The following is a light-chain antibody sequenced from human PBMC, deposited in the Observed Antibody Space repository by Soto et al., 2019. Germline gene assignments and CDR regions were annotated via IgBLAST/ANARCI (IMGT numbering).Light chain of an antibody. CDR2: GAS. J-gene: IGKJ2*01. Sequence: EIVLTQSPGTLSLSPGERATISCRASQSVSSSYLAWYQQKPGQAPRLLIYGASSRATGIPDRFSGSGSGTDFTLTISRLEPEDFAVYYCQQYGRSPGYTFGQGTKLEIK. CDR3: QQYGRSPGYT. V-gene: IGKV3-20*01. CDR1: QSVSSSY.